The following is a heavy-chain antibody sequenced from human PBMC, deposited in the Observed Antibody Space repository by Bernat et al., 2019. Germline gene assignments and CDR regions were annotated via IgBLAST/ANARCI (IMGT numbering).Heavy chain of an antibody. CDR3: AGDRFLDSSSWFDP. Sequence: QVQLVQSGAEVKKPGASVKVSCKTSGYTFTGYYMHWVRQAPGQGLGWMGWINPNSGGTNYAQKFQGRLTMTRDTSISTAYMELSRLRSDDTAVYYCAGDRFLDSSSWFDPWGQGTLVTPSS. V-gene: IGHV1-2*02. D-gene: IGHD6-6*01. CDR2: INPNSGGT. CDR1: GYTFTGYY. J-gene: IGHJ5*02.